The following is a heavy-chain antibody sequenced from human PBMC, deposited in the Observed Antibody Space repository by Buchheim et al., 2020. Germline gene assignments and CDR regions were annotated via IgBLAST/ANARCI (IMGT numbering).Heavy chain of an antibody. V-gene: IGHV3-30*02. CDR2: IRYDGSNK. D-gene: IGHD2-15*01. J-gene: IGHJ4*02. CDR1: GFTFSSYG. CDR3: AKDRLGYCSGGSCYFDY. Sequence: QVQLVESGGGVVQPGRSLRLSCAASGFTFSSYGMHWVRQAPGKGLEWVAFIRYDGSNKYYADSVKGRFTISRDNSKNTLYLQMNSLRAEDMAVYYCAKDRLGYCSGGSCYFDYWGQGTL.